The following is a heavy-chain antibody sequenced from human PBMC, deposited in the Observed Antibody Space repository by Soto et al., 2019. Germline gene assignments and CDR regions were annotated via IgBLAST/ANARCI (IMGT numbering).Heavy chain of an antibody. V-gene: IGHV1-18*01. Sequence: ASVKVSCKASGYTFTRYGIGWARQAPGQGREWMGWINTYNGNTNYAQNVQGRVTLTTDTSTSTAYMELRNLRSNDTAIYYCAMVDVYVTPSPQDVWGQGTTVTVSS. CDR1: GYTFTRYG. J-gene: IGHJ6*02. CDR2: INTYNGNT. D-gene: IGHD3-16*01. CDR3: AMVDVYVTPSPQDV.